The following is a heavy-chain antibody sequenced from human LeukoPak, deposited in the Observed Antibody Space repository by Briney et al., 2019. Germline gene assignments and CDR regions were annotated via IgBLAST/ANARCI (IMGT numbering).Heavy chain of an antibody. Sequence: SETLSLTCAVSGGSISSSGYYWGWIRQPPGKGLEWVGSVYYTGSTFYNPSLKSRVTTSVDTSKNHFSLNLSSVTAADTAVYYCARHRGRYYDSGSYYYFDYWGQGTLVTVSS. J-gene: IGHJ4*02. CDR2: VYYTGST. D-gene: IGHD3-10*01. V-gene: IGHV4-39*02. CDR1: GGSISSSGYY. CDR3: ARHRGRYYDSGSYYYFDY.